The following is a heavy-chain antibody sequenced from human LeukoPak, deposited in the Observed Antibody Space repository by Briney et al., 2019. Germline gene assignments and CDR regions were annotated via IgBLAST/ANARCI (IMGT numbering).Heavy chain of an antibody. Sequence: GGSLRLSCAASGFTLSSYAMSWVRQAPGKGLEWVSVISGSGGSTYYADSVKGRFTISRDNSKNTLYVQMNSLRVEDTAVYYCAKGPQVGSGYHPDYWRQGTLVTVS. CDR2: ISGSGGST. CDR3: AKGPQVGSGYHPDY. CDR1: GFTLSSYA. V-gene: IGHV3-23*01. J-gene: IGHJ4*02. D-gene: IGHD3-22*01.